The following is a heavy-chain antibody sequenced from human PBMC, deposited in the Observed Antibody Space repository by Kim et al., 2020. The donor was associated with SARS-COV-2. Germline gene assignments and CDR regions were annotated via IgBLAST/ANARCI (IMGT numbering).Heavy chain of an antibody. CDR3: VKEFRAGTSALDC. Sequence: GGSLRLSCEASGFSFSNYPMRWVRQAPGKGLEWVSLIDGSGGGRYYADSVKGRFTISRDNSKNSLSLHMNSLRGDDMAVYYCVKEFRAGTSALDCWGQGTLFTVSS. J-gene: IGHJ4*02. D-gene: IGHD3-10*01. V-gene: IGHV3-23*01. CDR1: GFSFSNYP. CDR2: IDGSGGGR.